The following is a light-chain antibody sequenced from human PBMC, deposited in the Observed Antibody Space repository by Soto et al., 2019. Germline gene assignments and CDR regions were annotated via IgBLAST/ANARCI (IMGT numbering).Light chain of an antibody. V-gene: IGKV3-20*01. CDR2: GAS. CDR1: QSVSSSY. Sequence: ENALTQSPGTLSLSPGQRATLSHRASQSVSSSYLAWYQQKPGQAPRLLIYGASSRATGIPDRFSGSGSGTDFTLTISRLEPEDFAVYYCQQYGSSPPITFGQGTRLEIK. CDR3: QQYGSSPPIT. J-gene: IGKJ5*01.